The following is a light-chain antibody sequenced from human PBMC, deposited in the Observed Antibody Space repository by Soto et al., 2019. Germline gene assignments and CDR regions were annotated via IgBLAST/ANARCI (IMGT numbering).Light chain of an antibody. J-gene: IGKJ1*01. V-gene: IGKV2-28*01. Sequence: DIVMTQSPLSLTVTPGEPASISCRSSQSLRHSNGFNYLDCYLQKPGQSPQLLIYLGSNRASGVPDRFSGSGSGTDFTIRISRVEAEDVGIYYCMQALQTPWTFGQGTKVDIK. CDR1: QSLRHSNGFNY. CDR3: MQALQTPWT. CDR2: LGS.